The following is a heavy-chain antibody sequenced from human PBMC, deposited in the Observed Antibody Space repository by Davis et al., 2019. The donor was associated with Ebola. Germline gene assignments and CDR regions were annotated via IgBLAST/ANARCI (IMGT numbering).Heavy chain of an antibody. D-gene: IGHD3-22*01. CDR3: ARDYYDSSGYYYVVGFDP. V-gene: IGHV4-4*07. Sequence: PSETLSLTCTVSGGSISSYYWSWIRQPAGKGLEWIGRIHTIGSTNYNPSLKSRATRSVDTSKNQFSLKLSSVTAAETAVYYCARDYYDSSGYYYVVGFDPWGQGTLVTVSS. J-gene: IGHJ5*02. CDR2: IHTIGST. CDR1: GGSISSYY.